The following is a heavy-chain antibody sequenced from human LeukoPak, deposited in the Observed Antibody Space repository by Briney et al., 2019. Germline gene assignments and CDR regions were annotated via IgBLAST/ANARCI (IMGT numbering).Heavy chain of an antibody. CDR2: IRQDGSEK. CDR3: ARDGTAAGLYFDL. Sequence: GGSLRLSCEDSGFTFTDYWMNWVRQALGKGPEWVASIRQDGSEKTYVDSVKGRFTISRDNTKNSLSLQLNGLRAEDTAVYYCARDGTAAGLYFDLWGQGTLVTVSS. CDR1: GFTFTDYW. V-gene: IGHV3-7*01. J-gene: IGHJ4*01. D-gene: IGHD6-13*01.